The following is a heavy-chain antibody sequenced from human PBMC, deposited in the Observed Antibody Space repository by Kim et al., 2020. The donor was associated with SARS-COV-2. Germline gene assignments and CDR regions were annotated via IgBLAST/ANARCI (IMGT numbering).Heavy chain of an antibody. CDR2: ST. V-gene: IGHV4-39*01. CDR3: ARLTPARYFDF. J-gene: IGHJ4*02. Sequence: STYYNPSLKSRITISVDTSKNQFSLKMDSVSAADTATYFCARLTPARYFDFWGQGALVTVSS. D-gene: IGHD2-15*01.